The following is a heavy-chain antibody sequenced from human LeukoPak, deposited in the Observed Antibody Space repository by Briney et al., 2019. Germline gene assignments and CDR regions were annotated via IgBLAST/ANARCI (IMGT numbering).Heavy chain of an antibody. D-gene: IGHD2-2*01. Sequence: SETLSLTCSVSSGSITTYYWNWIRQAPRKEPEGIGYIHLSGSANYNPSLKSRVTLSICTSKDQFFLSLTSVTAADTAVYYCARLVVPEAFDFDSWGQGTLVTVSS. CDR2: IHLSGSA. CDR1: SGSITTYY. CDR3: ARLVVPEAFDFDS. J-gene: IGHJ4*02. V-gene: IGHV4-59*08.